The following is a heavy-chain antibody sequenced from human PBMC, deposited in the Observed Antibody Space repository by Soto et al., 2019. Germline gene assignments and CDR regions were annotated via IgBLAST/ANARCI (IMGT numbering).Heavy chain of an antibody. D-gene: IGHD3-10*01. CDR1: GFTFSSYA. CDR3: ARGGTMALDY. CDR2: ISSNGGST. Sequence: PGGSLRLSCSASGFTFSSYAMHWVRQAPGKGLEYVSAISSNGGSTYYADSVKGRFTISRDNSKNTLYLQMNSLRAEDTAGYYCARGGTMALDYWGQGTLVTVSS. J-gene: IGHJ4*02. V-gene: IGHV3-64*04.